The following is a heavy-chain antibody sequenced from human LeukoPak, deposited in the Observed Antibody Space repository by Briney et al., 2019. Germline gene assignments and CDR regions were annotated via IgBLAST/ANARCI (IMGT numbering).Heavy chain of an antibody. CDR3: ARYGTTWYAIDS. D-gene: IGHD6-13*01. CDR1: GGSITSYH. V-gene: IGHV4-59*08. Sequence: SETLSLTCTVSGGSITSYHWFWSRQPPGKGLEWIGHIFYTGSTTYNPSLKSRLTISIDTSKNQFSLRLTSVTAADTAMYYCARYGTTWYAIDSWGQGTLVTVSS. CDR2: IFYTGST. J-gene: IGHJ4*02.